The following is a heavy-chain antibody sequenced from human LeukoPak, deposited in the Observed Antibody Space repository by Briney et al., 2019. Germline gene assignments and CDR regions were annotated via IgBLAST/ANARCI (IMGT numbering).Heavy chain of an antibody. J-gene: IGHJ4*02. D-gene: IGHD5-12*01. CDR2: ISSSSSYI. CDR1: GFTFSSYS. Sequence: GGSLRLSCAASGFTFSSYSMNWVRQAPGKGLEWVSSISSSSSYIYYADSVKGRFAISRDNAKNSLYLQMNSLRAEDTAVYYCARDPYSGYDFPFDYWGQGTLVTVSS. V-gene: IGHV3-21*01. CDR3: ARDPYSGYDFPFDY.